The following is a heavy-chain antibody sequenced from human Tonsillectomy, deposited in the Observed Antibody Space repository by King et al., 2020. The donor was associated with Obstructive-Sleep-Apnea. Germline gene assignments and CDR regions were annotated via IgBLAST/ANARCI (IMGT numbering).Heavy chain of an antibody. D-gene: IGHD1-26*01. CDR1: GFTFSSYS. V-gene: IGHV3-48*04. CDR2: ISSSSSTI. Sequence: VQLVESGGGLVQPGGSLRLSCAASGFTFSSYSMNWVRQAPGKGLEWVSYISSSSSTIYYADSVKGRLTISRDNAKNSLYLQMNSLRAEDTAVYYRARTPRLSGNPWYFDYWGQGTLVTVSS. CDR3: ARTPRLSGNPWYFDY. J-gene: IGHJ4*02.